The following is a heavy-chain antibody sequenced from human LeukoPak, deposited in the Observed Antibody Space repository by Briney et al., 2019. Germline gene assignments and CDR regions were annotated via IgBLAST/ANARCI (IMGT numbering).Heavy chain of an antibody. J-gene: IGHJ4*02. CDR1: GYTFTGHW. Sequence: GESLKISCKGSGYTFTGHWIGWVRQMPGKGLEWMGIIYPGDSDTRYSPSFQGQVTISADKSINTAYLQWSSLKASDTAMYYCAREDSSGWYYWGQGTLVTVSS. D-gene: IGHD6-19*01. CDR3: AREDSSGWYY. V-gene: IGHV5-51*01. CDR2: IYPGDSDT.